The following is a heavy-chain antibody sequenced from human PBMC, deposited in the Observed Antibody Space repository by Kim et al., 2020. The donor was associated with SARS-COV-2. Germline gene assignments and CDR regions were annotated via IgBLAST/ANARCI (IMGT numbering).Heavy chain of an antibody. CDR1: GFTFSSYS. J-gene: IGHJ4*02. Sequence: GGSLRLSCAASGFTFSSYSMNWVRQAPGKGLEWVSYISSSSSTIYYADSVKGRFTISRDNAKNSLYLQMNSLRDEDTAVYYCAREADNSGSYLGFVRGPYSVDYWGQGTLVTVSS. D-gene: IGHD1-26*01. CDR3: AREADNSGSYLGFVRGPYSVDY. CDR2: ISSSSSTI. V-gene: IGHV3-48*02.